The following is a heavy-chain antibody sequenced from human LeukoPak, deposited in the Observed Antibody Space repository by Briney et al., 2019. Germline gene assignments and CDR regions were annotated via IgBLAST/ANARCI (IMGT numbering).Heavy chain of an antibody. CDR2: IKQDGSEK. Sequence: GGSLRLSCAASGFTFSSYWMSWVRQAPGKGLEWVANIKQDGSEKYYVDSVKGRFTISRDNAKNSLYLQMNSLRAEDTAVYYCARGGYYYDSSGSFDYWGQGTLVTVSS. CDR1: GFTFSSYW. J-gene: IGHJ4*02. D-gene: IGHD3-22*01. V-gene: IGHV3-7*04. CDR3: ARGGYYYDSSGSFDY.